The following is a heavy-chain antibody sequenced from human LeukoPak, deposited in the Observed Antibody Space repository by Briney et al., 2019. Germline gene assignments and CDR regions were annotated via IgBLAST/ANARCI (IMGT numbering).Heavy chain of an antibody. CDR1: GYTFTSYG. V-gene: IGHV1-18*01. Sequence: ASVKVSCKASGYTFTSYGISWVRQAPGQGLEWMGWISAYNGNTNYAQKLQGRVTMTTDTSTSTAYMELRSLRSDDTAVYYCARLYSNGRGPGTAFDIWGQGTMVTVSS. CDR2: ISAYNGNT. CDR3: ARLYSNGRGPGTAFDI. D-gene: IGHD6-19*01. J-gene: IGHJ3*02.